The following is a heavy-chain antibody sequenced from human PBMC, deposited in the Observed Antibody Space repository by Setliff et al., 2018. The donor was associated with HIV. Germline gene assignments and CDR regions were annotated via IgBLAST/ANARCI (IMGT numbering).Heavy chain of an antibody. D-gene: IGHD3-16*01. V-gene: IGHV3-66*02. CDR3: AKGRGNTLYYFDH. CDR1: GFTFSRYD. CDR2: IYSGGNT. J-gene: IGHJ4*02. Sequence: LSLTCAASGFTFSRYDMSWVRQAPGKGLEWVSVIYSGGNTYYADSVKGRFTISRDSSENTLFLQMNSLRVEDTAVYYCAKGRGNTLYYFDHWGQGTLVTVSS.